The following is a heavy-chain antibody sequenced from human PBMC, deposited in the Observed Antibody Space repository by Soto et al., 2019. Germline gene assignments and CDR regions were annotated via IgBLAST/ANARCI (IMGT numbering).Heavy chain of an antibody. CDR1: GFTFSSYD. J-gene: IGHJ4*02. V-gene: IGHV3-30*18. CDR3: AKXQIQGDCSGGSCYPNDY. D-gene: IGHD2-15*01. Sequence: GGSLRLSCAASGFTFSSYDMHWVRQAPGKGLEWVAVISYDGSNKYYADSVKGRFTISRDNSKNTLYLQMNSLRAEDTAVYYCAKXQIQGDCSGGSCYPNDYWGQGTLVTVSS. CDR2: ISYDGSNK.